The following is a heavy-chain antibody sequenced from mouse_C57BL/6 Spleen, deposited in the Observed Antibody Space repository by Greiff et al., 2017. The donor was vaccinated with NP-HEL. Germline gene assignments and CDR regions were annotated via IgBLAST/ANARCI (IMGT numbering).Heavy chain of an antibody. J-gene: IGHJ4*01. CDR2: IYPRDGST. CDR3: ARSGRDSNYYAMDY. CDR1: GYTFTSYD. Sequence: QVQLKESGPELVKPGASVKLSCKASGYTFTSYDINWVKQRPGQGLEWIGWIYPRDGSTKYNEKFKVKATLTVDTSSSTAYMELHSLTSEDSAVYFCARSGRDSNYYAMDYWGQGTSVTVSS. V-gene: IGHV1-85*01. D-gene: IGHD2-5*01.